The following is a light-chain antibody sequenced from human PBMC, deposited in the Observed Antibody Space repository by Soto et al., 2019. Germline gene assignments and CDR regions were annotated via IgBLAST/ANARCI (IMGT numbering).Light chain of an antibody. Sequence: DSQMTQSPSTLSSSDGATITITCRASQSTSSWLAWYQQKPGKAPKVLIYDVSSLESGVPSRFSGSGSGTEFTLTINSLQPDDFATYYCQQYNTYSGTFAPGTKV. CDR2: DVS. V-gene: IGKV1-5*01. CDR3: QQYNTYSGT. CDR1: QSTSSW. J-gene: IGKJ1*01.